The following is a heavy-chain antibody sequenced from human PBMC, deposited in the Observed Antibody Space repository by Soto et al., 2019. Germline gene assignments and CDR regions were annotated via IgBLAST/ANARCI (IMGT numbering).Heavy chain of an antibody. V-gene: IGHV4-38-2*01. Sequence: QVQLQESGPGLVKPSETLSLTCAVSGYSISSGYYWGWIRQPPGKGLEWIGSIYHSGSTYYNPSLKSRVTISVDTSKNQFSLKLSSVTAADTAVYYCARGLVVVAATFDYWGQGTLVTVSS. CDR3: ARGLVVVAATFDY. J-gene: IGHJ4*02. D-gene: IGHD2-15*01. CDR2: IYHSGST. CDR1: GYSISSGYY.